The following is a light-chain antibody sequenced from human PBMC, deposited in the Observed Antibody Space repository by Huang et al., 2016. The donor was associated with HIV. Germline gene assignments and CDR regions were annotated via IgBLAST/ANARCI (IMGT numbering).Light chain of an antibody. Sequence: DIQMTQSPSSLSASIGDRVTITCRASQGISNSLAWYQQKPGKAPKLLLYAASRLKSGVPSRFSGSGSGTTYTLTISSLRPEDFATFYCRQYFTTPPWTFGQGTKLEIK. CDR1: QGISNS. CDR2: AAS. V-gene: IGKV1-NL1*01. J-gene: IGKJ2*01. CDR3: RQYFTTPPWT.